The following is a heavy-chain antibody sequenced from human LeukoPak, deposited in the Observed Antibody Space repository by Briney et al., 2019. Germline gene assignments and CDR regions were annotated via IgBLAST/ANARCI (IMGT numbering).Heavy chain of an antibody. Sequence: PGGSLRLSCAASGFNFNKYAIHWVRQAPGRGQEWVAVITDDGRTKYYADSVKGRFIVPRDNSKNTLFLQMNSLRGDDTAMYYCARAFYSGSDPLDYWGQGTLVTVSS. V-gene: IGHV3-30*04. D-gene: IGHD3-10*01. J-gene: IGHJ4*02. CDR1: GFNFNKYA. CDR3: ARAFYSGSDPLDY. CDR2: ITDDGRTK.